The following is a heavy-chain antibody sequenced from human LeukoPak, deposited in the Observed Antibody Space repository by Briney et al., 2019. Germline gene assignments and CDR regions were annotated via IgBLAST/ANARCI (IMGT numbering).Heavy chain of an antibody. Sequence: SETLSLTCTVSGGSISSGAYYWSWIRQPPGKGLEWIGYIYYSGSTYYNPSLKSRVTISVDLSENQFSLKLSSVTAADTAVYYCARGLNYDLNPWGQGTLVTVSS. D-gene: IGHD3-3*01. J-gene: IGHJ5*02. CDR3: ARGLNYDLNP. CDR1: GGSISSGAYY. V-gene: IGHV4-30-4*01. CDR2: IYYSGST.